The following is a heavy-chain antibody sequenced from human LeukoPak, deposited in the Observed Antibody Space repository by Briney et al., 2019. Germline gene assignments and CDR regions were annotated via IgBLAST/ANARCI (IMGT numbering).Heavy chain of an antibody. J-gene: IGHJ6*02. CDR2: ISCSGNTI. CDR1: GFTFSSYE. Sequence: PGGSLRLSCAASGFTFSSYEMNWVRQAPGKGLEWVSFISCSGNTIYYADSVRGRFTISRDNPKKSLYLQMNSLRAEDTALYYCARESRVVRGAYDGDYGLDVWGQGTTVTVSS. V-gene: IGHV3-48*03. CDR3: ARESRVVRGAYDGDYGLDV. D-gene: IGHD3-10*01.